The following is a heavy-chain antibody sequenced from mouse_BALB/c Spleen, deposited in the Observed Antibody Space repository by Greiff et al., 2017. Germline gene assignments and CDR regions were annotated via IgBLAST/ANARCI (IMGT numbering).Heavy chain of an antibody. V-gene: IGHV5-12-1*01. J-gene: IGHJ4*01. CDR3: ARRGSHSSYYYYARVY. CDR1: GFAFSSYD. CDR2: ISSGGGST. Sequence: EVKVVESGGGLVKPGGSLKLSCAASGFAFSSYDMSWVRQTPEKRLEWVAYISSGGGSTYYPDTVKGRFTISRDNAKNTLYLQMSSLKSEDTAMYYCARRGSHSSYYYYARVYWGQGTSVTVSS. D-gene: IGHD1-1*01.